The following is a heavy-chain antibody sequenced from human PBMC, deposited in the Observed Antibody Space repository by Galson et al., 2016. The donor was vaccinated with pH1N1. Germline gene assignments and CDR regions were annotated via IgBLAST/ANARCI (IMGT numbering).Heavy chain of an antibody. V-gene: IGHV3-9*01. Sequence: SLRLSCPASGFTFDDYAMHWVRQAPGKGLEWVSGISWNSGSIGYADSVKGRFTISRDNAKNSLYLQMNSLRAEDTALYYCAKVTGYLYGYVDYWGQGTLVTVSS. CDR2: ISWNSGSI. J-gene: IGHJ4*02. CDR1: GFTFDDYA. D-gene: IGHD5-18*01. CDR3: AKVTGYLYGYVDY.